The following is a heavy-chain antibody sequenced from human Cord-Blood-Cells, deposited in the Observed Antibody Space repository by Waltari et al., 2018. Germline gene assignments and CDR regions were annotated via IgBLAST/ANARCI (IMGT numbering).Heavy chain of an antibody. V-gene: IGHV3-53*01. CDR3: ARGPYDILTGYYDY. Sequence: EVQLVESGGGLIQPGGSLRLSCAASGFTVSSNYMSWVRKAPGKGLEWVSVIYSGGSTYYADSVKGRFTISRDNSKNTLYLQMNSLRAEDTAVYYCARGPYDILTGYYDYWGQGTLVTVS. CDR1: GFTVSSNY. D-gene: IGHD3-9*01. CDR2: IYSGGST. J-gene: IGHJ4*02.